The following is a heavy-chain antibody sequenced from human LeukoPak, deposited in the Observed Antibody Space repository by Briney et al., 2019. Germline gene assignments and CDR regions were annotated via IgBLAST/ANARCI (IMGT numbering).Heavy chain of an antibody. V-gene: IGHV1-2*02. CDR1: GYTFTGYY. CDR2: INPNSGGT. Sequence: APVKVSCKASGYTFTGYYMHWVRQAPGQGLEWMGWINPNSGGTNYAQKFQGRVTMTRDTSISTAYMELSRLRSDDTAVYYCARDFQGAGWFDPWGRGTLVTVSS. D-gene: IGHD1-26*01. J-gene: IGHJ5*02. CDR3: ARDFQGAGWFDP.